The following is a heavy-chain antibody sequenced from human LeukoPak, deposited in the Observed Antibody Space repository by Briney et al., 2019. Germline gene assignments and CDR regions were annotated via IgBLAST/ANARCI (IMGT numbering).Heavy chain of an antibody. CDR3: AREPLWNYDFWGYMDV. CDR1: GFTFITHA. D-gene: IGHD3-3*01. Sequence: GGSLRLSCVASGFTFITHAMHWVRQAPGKGVEYVSGISTNGDNTYYASSVQGRFTISRDNSKNTLYLQMGSLRADDMALYYCAREPLWNYDFWGYMDVWGKGTTVAVSS. V-gene: IGHV3-64*01. CDR2: ISTNGDNT. J-gene: IGHJ6*03.